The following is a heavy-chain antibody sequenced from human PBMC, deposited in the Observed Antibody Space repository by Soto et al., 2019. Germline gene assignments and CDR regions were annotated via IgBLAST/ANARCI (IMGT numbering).Heavy chain of an antibody. D-gene: IGHD3-22*01. V-gene: IGHV1-18*01. Sequence: QVQLVQSGAEVKKPGASVKVSCKASGYTFTSYGVTWVRQAPRQGLEWMGWISTYNGNTNYAQNLQGRVTTTTDTSTSTAYMELRSLGSDDTAVYYCARDVDYYDTSGYYILRYFDLWGRGTLVTVSS. CDR2: ISTYNGNT. J-gene: IGHJ2*01. CDR1: GYTFTSYG. CDR3: ARDVDYYDTSGYYILRYFDL.